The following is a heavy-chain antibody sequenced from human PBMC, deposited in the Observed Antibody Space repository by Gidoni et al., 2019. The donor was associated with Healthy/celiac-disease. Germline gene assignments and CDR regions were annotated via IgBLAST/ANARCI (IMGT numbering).Heavy chain of an antibody. CDR3: ARVTEYSSSSEMFDY. V-gene: IGHV3-30-3*01. CDR1: GFTCSSYA. Sequence: QVQLVESGGGVVQPGRSLRLSCAASGFTCSSYAMHWVRQAPGKGLEWVAVISYDGSNKYYADSVKGRFTISRDKSKNTLYLQMNSLRAEDTAVYYCARVTEYSSSSEMFDYWGQGTLVTVSS. CDR2: ISYDGSNK. J-gene: IGHJ4*02. D-gene: IGHD6-6*01.